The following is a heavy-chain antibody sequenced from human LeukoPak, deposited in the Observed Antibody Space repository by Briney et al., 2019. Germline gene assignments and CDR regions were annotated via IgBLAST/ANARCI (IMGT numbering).Heavy chain of an antibody. Sequence: SETLSLTCAVSGYSISSGYYWGWIRQPPGKGLEWIGSIYRSGSTYYNPPLKSRVTISVDTSKNQFSLKLSSVTAADTAVYYCARLGDYREYWGQGTLVTVSS. CDR3: ARLGDYREY. J-gene: IGHJ4*02. CDR2: IYRSGST. D-gene: IGHD4-17*01. V-gene: IGHV4-38-2*01. CDR1: GYSISSGYY.